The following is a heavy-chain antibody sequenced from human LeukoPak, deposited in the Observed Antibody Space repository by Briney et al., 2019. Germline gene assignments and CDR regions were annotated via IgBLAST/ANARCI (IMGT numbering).Heavy chain of an antibody. CDR1: GFTFKSYA. D-gene: IGHD6-6*01. V-gene: IGHV3-64*05. CDR3: VKGLDYSSSQTDS. J-gene: IGHJ4*02. Sequence: GGSLRLSCSASGFTFKSYAMHWVRQAPGKGLEYVSSINTNGANTYYADSVKGRFTISRDNSRNTVYVQMNSLTPEDTAVYYCVKGLDYSSSQTDSWGQGTLVTVSS. CDR2: INTNGANT.